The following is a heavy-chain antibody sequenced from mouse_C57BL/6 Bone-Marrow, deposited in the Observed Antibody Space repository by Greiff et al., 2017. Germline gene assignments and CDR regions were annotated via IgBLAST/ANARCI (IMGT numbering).Heavy chain of an antibody. D-gene: IGHD1-1*01. Sequence: QVQLKESGPELVKPGASVKISCKASGYAFSSSWMNWVKQRPGKGLEWIGRIYPGDGDTNYTGKFKGKATLTADKSSSTAYMQLSSLTSEDSAVYFCARQALLYGSSYDWYFDVWGTGTTVTVSS. CDR3: ARQALLYGSSYDWYFDV. CDR1: GYAFSSSW. J-gene: IGHJ1*03. CDR2: IYPGDGDT. V-gene: IGHV1-82*01.